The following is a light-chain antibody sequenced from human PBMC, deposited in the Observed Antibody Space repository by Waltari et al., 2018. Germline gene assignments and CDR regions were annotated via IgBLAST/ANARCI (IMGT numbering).Light chain of an antibody. CDR1: ALANPS. CDR3: QSADRSGTNWV. V-gene: IGLV3-25*03. J-gene: IGLJ3*02. Sequence: SFELTQPPSVSVSPGQTARITCSGDALANPSVYWYQQKPGQGPVLVIYKDSARPSGIPERFSGSSSGTTVTLTISGVQAEDEADYYCQSADRSGTNWVFGGGTKMTVL. CDR2: KDS.